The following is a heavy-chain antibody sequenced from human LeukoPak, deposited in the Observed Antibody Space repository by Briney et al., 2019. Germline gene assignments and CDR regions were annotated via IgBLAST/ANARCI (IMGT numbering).Heavy chain of an antibody. CDR2: IYYSGST. CDR3: ARDSKVPYYDSSGYVPFDY. D-gene: IGHD3-22*01. V-gene: IGHV4-39*07. J-gene: IGHJ4*02. Sequence: SETLSLTCTVSGGSISSSSYYWGWIRQPPGKGLEWIGSIYYSGSTYYNPSLKSRVTISVDTSKNQFSLKLSSVTAADTAVYYCARDSKVPYYDSSGYVPFDYWGQGTLVTVSS. CDR1: GGSISSSSYY.